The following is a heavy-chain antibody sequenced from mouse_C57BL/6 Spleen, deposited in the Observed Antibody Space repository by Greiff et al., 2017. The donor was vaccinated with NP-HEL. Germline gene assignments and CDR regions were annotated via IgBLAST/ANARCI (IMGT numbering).Heavy chain of an antibody. V-gene: IGHV1-64*01. D-gene: IGHD2-4*01. CDR1: GYTFTSYW. J-gene: IGHJ3*01. Sequence: QVQLQQPGAELVKPGASVKLSCKASGYTFTSYWMHWVKQRPGQGLEWIGMIHPNSGSTYYNEKFKSKATLTVDKSSSTAYMQLSSLTSEDSAVYDCARDDYDVPAWFAYWGKGTLVTVAA. CDR2: IHPNSGST. CDR3: ARDDYDVPAWFAY.